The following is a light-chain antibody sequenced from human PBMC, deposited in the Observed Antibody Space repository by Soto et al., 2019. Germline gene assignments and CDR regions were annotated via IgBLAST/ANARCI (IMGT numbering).Light chain of an antibody. CDR2: DTS. V-gene: IGKV3-20*01. J-gene: IGKJ5*01. CDR3: QQYGTSEII. Sequence: EIVWTQSPGTLSLSPGERATLSCRSSQSVSSSYLAWYQQTPGQAPRLLIYDTSSRASGIPDRFSGSGSGTDFTLTISRLETEDFAVFYCQQYGTSEIIFGQGTRLEI. CDR1: QSVSSSY.